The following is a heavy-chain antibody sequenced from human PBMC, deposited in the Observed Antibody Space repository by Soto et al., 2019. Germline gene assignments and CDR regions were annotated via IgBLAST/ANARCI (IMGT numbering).Heavy chain of an antibody. CDR2: IYYSGST. Sequence: PSETLSLTCTVSGGSISSYYWSWIRQPPGKGLEWIGYIYYSGSTNYNPSLKSRVTISVDTSKNQFSLKLSSVTAADTAVYYCARLGDLNRYYYYYMDVWGKGTTFTVSS. V-gene: IGHV4-59*08. D-gene: IGHD2-21*02. CDR1: GGSISSYY. CDR3: ARLGDLNRYYYYYMDV. J-gene: IGHJ6*03.